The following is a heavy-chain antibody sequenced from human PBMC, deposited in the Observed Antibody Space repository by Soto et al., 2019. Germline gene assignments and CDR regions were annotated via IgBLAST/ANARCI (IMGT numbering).Heavy chain of an antibody. J-gene: IGHJ5*02. D-gene: IGHD6-6*01. CDR3: ARAGHGSSSEGANWCDP. Sequence: LSLTCTVSGGSISSGGYYWSWIRQHPGKGLEWIGYIYYSGSTYFNPSLKSRLTISVDTSKNQFSLQLSSVTAADTAVYYCARAGHGSSSEGANWCDPWGQGTRVTVSS. CDR1: GGSISSGGYY. CDR2: IYYSGST. V-gene: IGHV4-31*03.